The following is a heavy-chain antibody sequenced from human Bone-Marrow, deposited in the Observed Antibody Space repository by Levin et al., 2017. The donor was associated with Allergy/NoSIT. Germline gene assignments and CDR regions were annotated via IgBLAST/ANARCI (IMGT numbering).Heavy chain of an antibody. CDR3: VRDAHIAWRLEDY. J-gene: IGHJ4*02. CDR2: VPGDGGRT. CDR1: GFTFREYG. D-gene: IGHD2-21*02. V-gene: IGHV3-23*01. Sequence: TGGSLRLSCAASGFTFREYGMAWVRQAPGRRLEWVSSVPGDGGRTYYADSVKGRVSISRDNSKNTLYLHMNDLRADDTAIYYCVRDAHIAWRLEDYWGQGTLVTVFS.